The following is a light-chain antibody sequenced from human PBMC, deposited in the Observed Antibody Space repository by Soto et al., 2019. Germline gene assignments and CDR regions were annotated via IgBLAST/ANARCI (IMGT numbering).Light chain of an antibody. CDR3: QHVDNVPLT. V-gene: IGKV1-33*01. Sequence: DIQMTQSPSYLSASVGDRVTITCQASQKINNYLNWYQQKPGKAPNLLIYDAFKLEPGVPSRFSGSGSGTDFTLTISSLQPEDIGTYYCQHVDNVPLTFGGGTKVEIK. CDR2: DAF. CDR1: QKINNY. J-gene: IGKJ4*01.